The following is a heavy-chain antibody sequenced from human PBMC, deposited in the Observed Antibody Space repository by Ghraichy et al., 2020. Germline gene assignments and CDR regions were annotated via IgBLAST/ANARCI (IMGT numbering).Heavy chain of an antibody. D-gene: IGHD3-10*01. CDR3: ARRPYYYGSGSYPLFDY. Sequence: SVKVSCKASGGTFSSYAISWVRQAPGQGLEWMGGIIPIFGTANYAQKFQGRVTITADESTSTAYMELSSLRSEDTAVYYCARRPYYYGSGSYPLFDYWGQGTLVTVSS. CDR2: IIPIFGTA. CDR1: GGTFSSYA. V-gene: IGHV1-69*13. J-gene: IGHJ4*02.